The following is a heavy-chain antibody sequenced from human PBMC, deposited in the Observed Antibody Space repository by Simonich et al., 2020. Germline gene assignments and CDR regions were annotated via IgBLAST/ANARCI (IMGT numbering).Heavy chain of an antibody. CDR2: INSSSIYI. Sequence: EVQLVESGGGLVKPGGSLRLSCAASGLTLSSYSMNWVRQAPGKGLVWVSFINSSSIYIYYQDAGKGRFTISRDNAKNSLYLQMTSLRAEDTAVYYCARDRGTGVPMDYWGQGTLVTVSS. D-gene: IGHD7-27*01. J-gene: IGHJ4*02. V-gene: IGHV3-21*01. CDR3: ARDRGTGVPMDY. CDR1: GLTLSSYS.